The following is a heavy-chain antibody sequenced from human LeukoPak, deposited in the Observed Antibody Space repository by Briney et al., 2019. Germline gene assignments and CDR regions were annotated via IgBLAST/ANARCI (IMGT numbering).Heavy chain of an antibody. CDR2: IYTSGST. D-gene: IGHD2-8*01. Sequence: SETLSLTCTVSGGSISSYYWSWIRQPPGKGLEWIGYIYTSGSTNYNPSLKSRVTISVDTSKNQFSLKLSSVTAADTAVYYCAMSKRLIESHQKVYYYYMDVWGKGTTVTVSS. CDR1: GGSISSYY. V-gene: IGHV4-4*09. CDR3: AMSKRLIESHQKVYYYYMDV. J-gene: IGHJ6*03.